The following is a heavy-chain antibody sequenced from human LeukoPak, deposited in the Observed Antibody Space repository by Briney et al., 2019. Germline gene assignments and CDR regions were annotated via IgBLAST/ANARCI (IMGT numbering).Heavy chain of an antibody. CDR1: GDSIRSTSYF. D-gene: IGHD3-10*01. V-gene: IGHV4-39*01. J-gene: IGHJ4*02. CDR3: ARLHYYASGSQYYFDY. CDR2: IYFVGNT. Sequence: PSETLSLTCTVSGDSIRSTSYFWGWIRQSPGSGLQWIGSIYFVGNTYYNPSLKSRVTMSIDTSKSQFSLKLTSVTAADTAVYFCARLHYYASGSQYYFDYWGRGTLVTVSS.